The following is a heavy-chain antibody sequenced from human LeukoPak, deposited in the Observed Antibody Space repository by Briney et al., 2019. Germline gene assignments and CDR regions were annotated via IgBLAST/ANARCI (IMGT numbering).Heavy chain of an antibody. V-gene: IGHV4-30-4*01. D-gene: IGHD1-1*01. J-gene: IGHJ4*02. CDR2: IYYSGST. CDR1: GGSISSGDYY. Sequence: PSETLSLTCTVSGGSISSGDYYWSWIRQPPGKGLEWIGYIYYSGSTYYNPSLKGRVTISVDTSKNQFSLKLSSVTAADTGVYYCARRASTTGTTENEYWGQGTLVTVSS. CDR3: ARRASTTGTTENEY.